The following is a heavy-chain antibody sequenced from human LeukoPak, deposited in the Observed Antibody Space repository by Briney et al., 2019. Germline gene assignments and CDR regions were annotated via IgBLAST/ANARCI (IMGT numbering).Heavy chain of an antibody. CDR1: GFTFSHYG. CDR2: IWSDGSDK. CDR3: AKDAQRGFDYSNSLQN. Sequence: GGSLRLSCAASGFTFSHYGMHWVRQAPGAGLEWVAVIWSDGSDKYYAKSVKGRFTISRDNSKNSLFLQMNSLRAEDTAVYYCAKDAQRGFDYSNSLQNWGQGILVTASS. V-gene: IGHV3-33*06. J-gene: IGHJ1*01. D-gene: IGHD4-11*01.